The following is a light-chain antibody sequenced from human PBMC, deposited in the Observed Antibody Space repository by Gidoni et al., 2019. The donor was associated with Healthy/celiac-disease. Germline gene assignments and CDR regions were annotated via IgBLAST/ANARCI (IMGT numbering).Light chain of an antibody. Sequence: AIQLTQSPSSLSASVGDRVNITCRASQGISSALAWYQQKPGKAPKLLIYDASSLESGVPSRFSGSGSGTDFTLTISSLQPEDFATYYCQQFNSYPPIFTFGPGTKVDIK. CDR3: QQFNSYPPIFT. J-gene: IGKJ3*01. CDR1: QGISSA. V-gene: IGKV1-13*02. CDR2: DAS.